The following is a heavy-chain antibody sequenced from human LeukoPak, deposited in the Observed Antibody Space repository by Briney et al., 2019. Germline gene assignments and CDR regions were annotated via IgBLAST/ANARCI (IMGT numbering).Heavy chain of an antibody. J-gene: IGHJ4*02. CDR2: ISGSGGST. V-gene: IGHV3-23*01. Sequence: PGGSLRLSCAASGFTFSSYAMSWVRQAPGKGREGVSDISGSGGSTYYEDSVKGRFTISRDNSKTTLYLQMNSLRAEDTAVYYCANVGNYCSGGSCYSPTYYFDYWGQGTLVTVSS. D-gene: IGHD2-15*01. CDR1: GFTFSSYA. CDR3: ANVGNYCSGGSCYSPTYYFDY.